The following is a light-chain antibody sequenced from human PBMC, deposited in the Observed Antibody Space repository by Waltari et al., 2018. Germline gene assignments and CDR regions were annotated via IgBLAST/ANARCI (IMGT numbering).Light chain of an antibody. CDR2: SAS. J-gene: IGKJ4*01. CDR1: QEIRTL. CDR3: EQVHSFPIT. V-gene: IGKV1D-12*01. Sequence: QVTQSPSSVSASVGDTVTITCRANQEIRTLLVWNQQKAGKAPKLLIYSASTLQDGVPSRFSGSGSGTEFTLTIDSLQPEDFATYYCEQVHSFPITFGGGTKVEIK.